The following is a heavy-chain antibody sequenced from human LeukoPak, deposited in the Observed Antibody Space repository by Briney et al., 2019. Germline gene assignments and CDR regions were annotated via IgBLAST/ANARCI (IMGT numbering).Heavy chain of an antibody. CDR2: INPNSGGT. D-gene: IGHD6-19*01. CDR3: ARRAVGNSYYYSMDV. V-gene: IGHV1-2*02. J-gene: IGHJ6*03. Sequence: ASVKVSCKASGYTFTGYYMHWVRQAPGQGLEWTGWINPNSGGTNYAQKFQGRVTMTRDTSISTAYMELSRLRSDDTAVYYCARRAVGNSYYYSMDVWGKGTTVTVSS. CDR1: GYTFTGYY.